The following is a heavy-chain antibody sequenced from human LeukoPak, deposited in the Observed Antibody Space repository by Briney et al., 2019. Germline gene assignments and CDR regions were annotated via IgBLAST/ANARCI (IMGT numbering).Heavy chain of an antibody. CDR1: GGSISSYY. V-gene: IGHV4-59*01. J-gene: IGHJ3*02. CDR2: IYYSGST. D-gene: IGHD4-17*01. Sequence: PSETLSLTCTVSGGSISSYYWSWIRQPPGKGLEWIGYIYYSGSTNYNPSLKSRVTISVDTSKNQFSLKLSSVTAADTAVYYCARPLRLTTVYAFDIWGQGTMVTVSS. CDR3: ARPLRLTTVYAFDI.